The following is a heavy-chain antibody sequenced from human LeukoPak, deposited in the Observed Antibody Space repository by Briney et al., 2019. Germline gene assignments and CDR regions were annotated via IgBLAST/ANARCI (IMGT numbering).Heavy chain of an antibody. D-gene: IGHD3-9*01. CDR2: ISGSGGST. CDR1: GFTFSSYA. Sequence: SGGSLRLSCAASGFTFSSYAMSWVRQAPGKGLEWVSAISGSGGSTYYADSVKGRFTISRDNAKNSLYLQMNSLRAEDTAVYYCARGGFDWLLFNYYYYMDVWGKGTTVTISS. V-gene: IGHV3-23*01. CDR3: ARGGFDWLLFNYYYYMDV. J-gene: IGHJ6*03.